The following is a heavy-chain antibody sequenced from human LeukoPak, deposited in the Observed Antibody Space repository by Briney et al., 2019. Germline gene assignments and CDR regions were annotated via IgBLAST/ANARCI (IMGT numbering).Heavy chain of an antibody. V-gene: IGHV3-21*04. J-gene: IGHJ4*02. D-gene: IGHD2/OR15-2a*01. CDR2: MSSGSSYI. CDR1: GFTFSSYS. Sequence: PGGSLRLSCAVSGFTFSSYSMNWVRQAPGKGLEWVSSMSSGSSYIYYADSVKGRFTISRDNAKNSLYLQMNSLRAEDTALYYCVTEALVAFYYFDYWGQGTLVTVSS. CDR3: VTEALVAFYYFDY.